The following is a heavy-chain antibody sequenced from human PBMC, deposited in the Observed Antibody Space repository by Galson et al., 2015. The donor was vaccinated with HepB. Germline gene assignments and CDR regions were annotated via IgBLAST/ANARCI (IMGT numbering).Heavy chain of an antibody. V-gene: IGHV4-30-4*01. J-gene: IGHJ4*02. Sequence: TLSLTCTVSGGSISSGDYYWSWIRQPPGKGLEWIGYIYYSGSTYYNPSLKSRVTISVDTSKNQFSLKLSSVTAADTAVYYCAREWGSGDYRGYRFDYWGQGTLVTVSS. D-gene: IGHD4-17*01. CDR1: GGSISSGDYY. CDR3: AREWGSGDYRGYRFDY. CDR2: IYYSGST.